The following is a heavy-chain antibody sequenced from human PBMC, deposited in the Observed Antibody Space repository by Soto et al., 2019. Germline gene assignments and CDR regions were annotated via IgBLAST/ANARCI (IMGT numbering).Heavy chain of an antibody. CDR1: GGTFSSYA. CDR2: IIPIFGTA. Sequence: QVQLVQSGAEVKKPGSSVKVSCKASGGTFSSYAISWVRQAPGQGLEWMGGIIPIFGTANYAQKFQGRVTITADESTSTADMELSSLRSEDTAVYYCARDIVVVPAAIRAPYYYYGMDVWGQGTTVTVSS. J-gene: IGHJ6*02. V-gene: IGHV1-69*01. CDR3: ARDIVVVPAAIRAPYYYYGMDV. D-gene: IGHD2-2*02.